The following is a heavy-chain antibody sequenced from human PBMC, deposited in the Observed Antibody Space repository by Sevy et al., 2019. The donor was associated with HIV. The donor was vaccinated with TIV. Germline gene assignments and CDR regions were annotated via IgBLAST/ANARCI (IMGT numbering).Heavy chain of an antibody. CDR2: IYPDDSET. V-gene: IGHV5-51*01. J-gene: IGHJ6*02. D-gene: IGHD3-10*01. CDR1: GYRFISYW. CDR3: ARLMGVGSGSWAFGMDV. Sequence: GESLKISCQTSGYRFISYWIGWVRQTPGKGLEWMGIIYPDDSETRYSPSFEGQVTISADKSISTVFLQWRSLKASDTAIYYCARLMGVGSGSWAFGMDVWGQGTMVTVSS.